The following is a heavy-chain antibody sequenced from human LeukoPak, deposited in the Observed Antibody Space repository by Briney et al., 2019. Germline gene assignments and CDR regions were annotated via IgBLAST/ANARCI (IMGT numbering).Heavy chain of an antibody. CDR2: ISYDGSNK. V-gene: IGHV3-30*04. D-gene: IGHD6-13*01. CDR3: ARASASSSWFFDY. CDR1: GFTFSSYA. Sequence: PGGSLRLSCAASGFTFSSYAMHWVRQAPGKGLEWVAVISYDGSNKYYADSVKGRFTISRDNSKNTLYLQMNSLRAEDTAVYYCARASASSSWFFDYWGQGTLVTVSS. J-gene: IGHJ4*02.